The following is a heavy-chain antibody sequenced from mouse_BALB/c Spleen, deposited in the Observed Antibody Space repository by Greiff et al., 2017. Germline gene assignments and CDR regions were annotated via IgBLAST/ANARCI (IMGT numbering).Heavy chain of an antibody. CDR1: GFTFSSYT. CDR3: TREGVLSFAY. Sequence: VQLKESGGGLVKPGGSLKLSCAASGFTFSSYTMSWVRQTPEKRLEWVATISSGGSYTYYPDSVKGRFTISRDNAKNTLYLQMSSLKSEDTAMYYCTREGVLSFAYWGQGTLVTVSA. J-gene: IGHJ3*01. CDR2: ISSGGSYT. D-gene: IGHD2-14*01. V-gene: IGHV5-6-4*01.